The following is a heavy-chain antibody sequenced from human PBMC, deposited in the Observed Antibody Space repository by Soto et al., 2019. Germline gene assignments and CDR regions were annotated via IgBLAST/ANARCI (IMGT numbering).Heavy chain of an antibody. Sequence: SETLSLSCTVADASISGFYLSWVRQSPGKGREWIGRIYATGTTDYNPSLKSRVMMSVDTSKKQFSLKLRSVTAADTAVYYCVSDGTKPLRGWFDPWGPGISVTVS. J-gene: IGHJ5*02. D-gene: IGHD1-1*01. CDR2: IYATGTT. CDR3: VSDGTKPLRGWFDP. V-gene: IGHV4-4*07. CDR1: DASISGFY.